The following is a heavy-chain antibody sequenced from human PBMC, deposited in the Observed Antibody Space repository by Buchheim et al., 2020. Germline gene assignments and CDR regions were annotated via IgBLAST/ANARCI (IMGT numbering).Heavy chain of an antibody. D-gene: IGHD6-6*01. J-gene: IGHJ4*02. CDR2: IIPILGIA. Sequence: QVQLVQSGAEVKKPGSSVKVSCKASGGTFSSYTISWVRQAPGQGLEWMGRIIPILGIANYAQKFQGRVTITADKSTSTAYMELSSLRSEDTAVYYCARDGSSLGWGDHYFDYWGQGTL. CDR1: GGTFSSYT. CDR3: ARDGSSLGWGDHYFDY. V-gene: IGHV1-69*08.